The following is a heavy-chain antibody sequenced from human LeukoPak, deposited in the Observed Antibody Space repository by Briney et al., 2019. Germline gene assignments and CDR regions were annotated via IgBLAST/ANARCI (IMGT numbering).Heavy chain of an antibody. V-gene: IGHV3-23*01. CDR3: TRDPRRLDY. J-gene: IGHJ4*02. Sequence: GGSLRLSCAASGFTLSNSAMSWVRRAPGKGLEWVSNISGSGSGGSTYYADSVKGRFTISRDNSKNTLYLQMNSLRAEDTAVYYCTRDPRRLDYWGQGTLVTVSS. CDR2: ISGSGSGGST. CDR1: GFTLSNSA.